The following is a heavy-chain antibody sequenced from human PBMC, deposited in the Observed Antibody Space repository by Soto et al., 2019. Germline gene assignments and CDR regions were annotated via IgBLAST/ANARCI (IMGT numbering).Heavy chain of an antibody. CDR3: ARDLRFRGFYGMDV. CDR1: GYTFTGYY. V-gene: IGHV1-2*04. Sequence: GASVKVSCKASGYTFTGYYIHWVRQAPGQGLEWMGWINPNSGGTNYAQKFQGWVTMTRDTSISTAYMELSRLRSDDTAVYYCARDLRFRGFYGMDVWGQGTTVTVSS. J-gene: IGHJ6*02. D-gene: IGHD3-10*01. CDR2: INPNSGGT.